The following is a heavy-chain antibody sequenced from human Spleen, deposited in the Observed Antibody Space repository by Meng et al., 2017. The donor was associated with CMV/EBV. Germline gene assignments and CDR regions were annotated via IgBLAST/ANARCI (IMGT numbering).Heavy chain of an antibody. J-gene: IGHJ4*02. V-gene: IGHV3-9*01. CDR3: AKGGTVKMYPLDY. D-gene: IGHD4-11*01. CDR2: INWKSGKM. Sequence: GGSLRLSCVVSGFTFDDYAMHWVRQGPGKGLEWVARINWKSGKMAYADSVKGRFSISRDNSKNTLYLQMNSLRAEDTAVYYCAKGGTVKMYPLDYWGQGTLVTVSS. CDR1: GFTFDDYA.